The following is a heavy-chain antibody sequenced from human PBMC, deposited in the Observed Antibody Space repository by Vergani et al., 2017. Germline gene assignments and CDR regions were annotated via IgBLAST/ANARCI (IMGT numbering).Heavy chain of an antibody. J-gene: IGHJ1*01. CDR1: GLTFSNHW. D-gene: IGHD2-15*01. V-gene: IGHV3-74*01. Sequence: EVQLVESGGDLVKPGGSLRLSCVVSGLTFSNHWMHWVRQVPGKGLVWVARINGDGSKTSYADAVKGRLTIARDNAKNTLYLEMNSLRDEDRGVYYCARISGGSAPYLHYWGQGTLVTVAS. CDR3: ARISGGSAPYLHY. CDR2: INGDGSKT.